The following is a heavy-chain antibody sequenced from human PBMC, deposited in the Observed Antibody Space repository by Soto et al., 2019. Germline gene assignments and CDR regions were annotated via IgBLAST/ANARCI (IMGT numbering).Heavy chain of an antibody. CDR3: ARDGYDFWSGYSRPVNYYYGMDV. D-gene: IGHD3-3*01. Sequence: PSETLSLTCAVYGGSFSGCYWSWIRQPPGKGLEWIGEINHSGSTNYNPSLKSRVTISVDTSKNQFSLKLSSVTAADTAVYYCARDGYDFWSGYSRPVNYYYGMDVWGQGATVTVSS. CDR2: INHSGST. CDR1: GGSFSGCY. J-gene: IGHJ6*02. V-gene: IGHV4-34*01.